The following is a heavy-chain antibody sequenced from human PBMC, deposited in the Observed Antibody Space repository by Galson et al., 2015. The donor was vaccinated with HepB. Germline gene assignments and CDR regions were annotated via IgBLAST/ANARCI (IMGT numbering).Heavy chain of an antibody. J-gene: IGHJ5*02. V-gene: IGHV3-11*01. Sequence: SLRLSCAGSGFTFGDYYMTWIRQAPGKGLEWVSNINSDGTTPYYADSVKGRFTISRDNAKNSLYLQMSSPRVEDSAIYYCARAARWIDPQGRGTRVTVSS. CDR3: ARAARWIDP. CDR1: GFTFGDYY. CDR2: INSDGTTP.